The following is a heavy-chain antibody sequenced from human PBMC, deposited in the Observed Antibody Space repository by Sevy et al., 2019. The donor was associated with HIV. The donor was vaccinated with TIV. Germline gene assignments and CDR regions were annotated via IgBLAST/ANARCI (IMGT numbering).Heavy chain of an antibody. J-gene: IGHJ6*02. CDR3: ARGPLRYCTSTSCYEGDYYYGMDV. D-gene: IGHD2-2*01. V-gene: IGHV3-33*01. Sequence: GGSLRLSCAASGFTFSNYGIHWVRQPPGKGLEWVAVIWSDGNKKYYADSVKGRFTISRDNSKNTLFLQMNSQRAEDTAVYYCARGPLRYCTSTSCYEGDYYYGMDVWGQGTTVTVSS. CDR2: IWSDGNKK. CDR1: GFTFSNYG.